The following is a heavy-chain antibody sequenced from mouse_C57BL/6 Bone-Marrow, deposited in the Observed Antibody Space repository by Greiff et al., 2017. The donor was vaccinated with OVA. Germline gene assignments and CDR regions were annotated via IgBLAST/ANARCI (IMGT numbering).Heavy chain of an antibody. Sequence: EVQLQESGPGLVKPSQSLSLTCSVTGYSITSGYYWNWIRQFPGNKLEWMGYISYDGSNNYNPSLKNRISITRDTSKNQFFLKLNSVTTEDTATYYCARGTVVAHYYAMDYWGQGTSVTVSS. CDR2: ISYDGSN. V-gene: IGHV3-6*01. CDR3: ARGTVVAHYYAMDY. D-gene: IGHD1-1*01. J-gene: IGHJ4*01. CDR1: GYSITSGYY.